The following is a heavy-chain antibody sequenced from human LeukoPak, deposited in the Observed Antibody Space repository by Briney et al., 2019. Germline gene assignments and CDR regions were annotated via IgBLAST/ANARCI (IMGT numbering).Heavy chain of an antibody. D-gene: IGHD3-10*01. Sequence: SETLSLTCAVYGGSFSGYYWSWIRQPPGKGLEWIGEINHSGSTNYNPSLKSRVTISVDTSKNQFSLKLSSVTAADTAVYYCARPPYGSGSAASHWGQGTLVTVSS. V-gene: IGHV4-34*01. CDR1: GGSFSGYY. CDR2: INHSGST. CDR3: ARPPYGSGSAASH. J-gene: IGHJ4*02.